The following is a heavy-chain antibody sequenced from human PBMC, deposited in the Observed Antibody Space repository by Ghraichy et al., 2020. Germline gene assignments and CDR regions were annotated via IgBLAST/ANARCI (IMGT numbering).Heavy chain of an antibody. CDR2: IYDSENY. CDR3: ARQITRGLGELSHYLKWFDP. J-gene: IGHJ5*02. V-gene: IGHV4-39*01. CDR1: GDSISSRTYY. D-gene: IGHD3-16*02. Sequence: SETLSLTCTVSGDSISSRTYYWGWIRQPPGKGLEWIGSIYDSENYYYNPSLKSRVAISVARSRNQFSLKLSSVTAADTAVYHCARQITRGLGELSHYLKWFDPWGQGTLVTVSS.